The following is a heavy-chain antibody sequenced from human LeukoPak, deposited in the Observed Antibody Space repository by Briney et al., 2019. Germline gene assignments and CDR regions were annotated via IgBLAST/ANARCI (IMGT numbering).Heavy chain of an antibody. Sequence: SETLSLTCTVSGGSISSYSWSWIRQPPGKGLEWIGYIYHSGSTYYNPSLKSRVTISVDRSKSQFSLKLSSVTAADTAVYYCARGNYGDYGFDYWGQGTLVTVSS. J-gene: IGHJ4*02. V-gene: IGHV4-30-2*01. CDR1: GGSISSYS. D-gene: IGHD4-17*01. CDR3: ARGNYGDYGFDY. CDR2: IYHSGST.